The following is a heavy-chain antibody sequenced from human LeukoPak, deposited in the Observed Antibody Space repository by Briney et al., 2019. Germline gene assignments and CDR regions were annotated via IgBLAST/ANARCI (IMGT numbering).Heavy chain of an antibody. V-gene: IGHV3-23*01. Sequence: PGGSLRLSCAASGSTFRNFAMSWVRQAPGKGLEWVSVISGSGGSTVYSDSVKGRFTISRDNSKNTLYLQMNSLRAEDTAIYYCAKDAPTYIPVTGPEDNWGQGTLVTVSS. CDR3: AKDAPTYIPVTGPEDN. CDR2: ISGSGGST. CDR1: GSTFRNFA. D-gene: IGHD6-19*01. J-gene: IGHJ4*02.